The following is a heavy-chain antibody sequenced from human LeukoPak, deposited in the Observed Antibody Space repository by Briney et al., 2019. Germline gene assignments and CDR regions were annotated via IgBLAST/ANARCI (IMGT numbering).Heavy chain of an antibody. CDR1: GGSISSYY. Sequence: SETLSLTCTVSGGSISSYYWSWIRQPAGKGLEWIGRIYTSGSTNYNPSLKSRVTMSVDTSKNQFSLKLSSVTAADTAVYYCARVLRYCSGGNCYSGGLGYMDVWGKGTTVTISS. J-gene: IGHJ6*03. CDR2: IYTSGST. CDR3: ARVLRYCSGGNCYSGGLGYMDV. D-gene: IGHD2-15*01. V-gene: IGHV4-4*07.